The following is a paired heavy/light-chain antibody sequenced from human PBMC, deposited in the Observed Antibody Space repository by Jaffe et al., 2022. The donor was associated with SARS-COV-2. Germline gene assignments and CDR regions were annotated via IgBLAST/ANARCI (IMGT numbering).Heavy chain of an antibody. CDR3: ARDSPVLFY. Sequence: EVQLLESGGGLVQPGGSLRLSCATSGFTFTSHAMSWVRQAPGKGLEWVSAITDSGGGTYYADSVKGRFTISRDDSKNTLYLQMNSLRAEDTAVYYCARDSPVLFYWGQGTLVTVSS. CDR1: GFTFTSHA. V-gene: IGHV3-23*01. CDR2: ITDSGGGT. J-gene: IGHJ4*02.
Light chain of an antibody. Sequence: EIVMTQSPATLSVSPGERATLSCRASQSVTSNLAWYQQKPGQAPRLLIYGASTRATGIPARFSGSGSGTEFTLTISSLQSEDFAVYYCQQYNNWPPGTFGQGTKVEIK. CDR1: QSVTSN. V-gene: IGKV3-15*01. J-gene: IGKJ1*01. CDR3: QQYNNWPPGT. CDR2: GAS.